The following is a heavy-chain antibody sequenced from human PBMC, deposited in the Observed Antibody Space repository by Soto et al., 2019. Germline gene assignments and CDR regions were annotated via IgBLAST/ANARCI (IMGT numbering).Heavy chain of an antibody. CDR3: ARDQRWFGELLPRSSYYYYYGMDV. V-gene: IGHV4-34*01. J-gene: IGHJ6*02. Sequence: SETLSLTCAVYGGSFSGYYWSWIRQPPGKGLEWIGEINHSGSTNYNPSLKSRVTISVDTSKNQFSLKLSSVTAEDTAVYYCARDQRWFGELLPRSSYYYYYGMDVWGQGTTVTVSS. CDR1: GGSFSGYY. CDR2: INHSGST. D-gene: IGHD3-10*01.